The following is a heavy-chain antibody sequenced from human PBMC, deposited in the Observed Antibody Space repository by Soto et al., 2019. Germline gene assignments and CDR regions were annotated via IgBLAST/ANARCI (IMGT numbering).Heavy chain of an antibody. CDR1: GGSFSGYY. J-gene: IGHJ4*02. V-gene: IGHV4-34*01. D-gene: IGHD5-12*01. Sequence: SETLSLTCAVYGGSFSGYYWSWIRQPPGKGLEWIGEINHSGSTNYNPSLKSRVTISVDTSKNQFSLKLSSVTAADTAVYYCARGKWLRSSVDYWGQGTLVTVST. CDR3: ARGKWLRSSVDY. CDR2: INHSGST.